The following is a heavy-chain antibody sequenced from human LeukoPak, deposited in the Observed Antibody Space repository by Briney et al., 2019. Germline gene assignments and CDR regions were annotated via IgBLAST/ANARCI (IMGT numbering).Heavy chain of an antibody. Sequence: GGSLRLSCLASGFTFSRHGMNWVRQAPGKGLEWVSAISPSGDIKYYIDSVKGRFTVSRDNSKNTVYLQINSLRDKDTAVYYCARAVAGTYYWGLGTLVTVSS. J-gene: IGHJ4*02. CDR3: ARAVAGTYY. CDR1: GFTFSRHG. D-gene: IGHD6-19*01. V-gene: IGHV3-23*01. CDR2: ISPSGDIK.